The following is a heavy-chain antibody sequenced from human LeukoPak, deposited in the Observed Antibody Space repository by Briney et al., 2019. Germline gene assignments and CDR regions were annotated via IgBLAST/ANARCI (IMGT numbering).Heavy chain of an antibody. D-gene: IGHD2-2*01. V-gene: IGHV3-21*01. CDR2: ISSSSSYI. J-gene: IGHJ6*02. Sequence: GGSLRLSCAASGFTFSSYSMNWVRQAPGKGLEWVSSISSSSSYIYYADSVKGRFTISRDNSMNTLYMQMNSLRGEDAAVYYCVRGGYCSGTSCAHYDGMDVWGQGTTVTVSS. CDR1: GFTFSSYS. CDR3: VRGGYCSGTSCAHYDGMDV.